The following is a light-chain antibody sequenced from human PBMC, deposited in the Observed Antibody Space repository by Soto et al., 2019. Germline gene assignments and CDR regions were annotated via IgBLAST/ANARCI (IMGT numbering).Light chain of an antibody. J-gene: IGKJ1*01. CDR2: DAS. CDR1: QSTSSW. CDR3: QQYSTYTPRT. V-gene: IGKV1-5*01. Sequence: DIQMTQSPSALSASVVDRATITFRASQSTSSWLAWYQQKPGKAPKLLIYDASTLQSGVPSRYSGSGSGTEFTLTISNLQPDDFATYYCQQYSTYTPRTFGQGTKVDIK.